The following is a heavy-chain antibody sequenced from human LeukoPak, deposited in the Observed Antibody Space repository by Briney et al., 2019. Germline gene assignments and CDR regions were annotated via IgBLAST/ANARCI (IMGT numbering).Heavy chain of an antibody. CDR1: GGSISSYY. CDR3: ARDVCSSTSCDDDFDI. V-gene: IGHV4-4*07. D-gene: IGHD2-2*01. J-gene: IGHJ3*02. CDR2: IYTSGST. Sequence: SETLSLTCTVSGGSISSYYWSWIRQPAGKGLEWIGRIYTSGSTNYNPSLKSRVTMSVDTSKNQFSMKLSSVTAADTAVYYCARDVCSSTSCDDDFDIWGQGTMVTVSS.